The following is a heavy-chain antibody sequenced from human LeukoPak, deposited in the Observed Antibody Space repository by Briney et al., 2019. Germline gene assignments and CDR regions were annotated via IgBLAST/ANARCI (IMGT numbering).Heavy chain of an antibody. D-gene: IGHD6-13*01. V-gene: IGHV3-48*02. J-gene: IGHJ4*02. CDR3: ARGMSFDY. CDR1: GFTFSIYS. Sequence: PGGSLRLSCAASGFTFSIYSMNWVRQAPGKGLEWVSYISTSSSMIYYADSVKGRFTISRDNAENSLYLQMNSLRDEDTAVYFCARGMSFDYWGQGNLVTVSS. CDR2: ISTSSSMI.